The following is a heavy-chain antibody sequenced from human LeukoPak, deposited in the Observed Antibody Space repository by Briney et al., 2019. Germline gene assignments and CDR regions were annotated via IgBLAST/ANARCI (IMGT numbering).Heavy chain of an antibody. CDR1: GFTFSSYE. CDR3: VRELVPQSINSGYDSFHI. Sequence: GGSLRLSCAASGFTFSSYEMNWVRQAPGKGLEWVSYISSGGSTIYYADSVRGRFTISRDNAKNSLSLQMNSLSAEDTAVYYCVRELVPQSINSGYDSFHIWGQGTMVTVSS. CDR2: ISSGGSTI. D-gene: IGHD5-12*01. J-gene: IGHJ3*02. V-gene: IGHV3-48*03.